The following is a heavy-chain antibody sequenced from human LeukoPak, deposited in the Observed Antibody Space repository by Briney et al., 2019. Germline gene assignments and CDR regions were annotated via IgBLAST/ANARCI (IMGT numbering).Heavy chain of an antibody. CDR2: IYSRGST. J-gene: IGHJ5*02. Sequence: GGSLRLSCAASGFTVSNNYMRWVRQAPGKGLEWFSSIYSRGSTSYVDSVKGRFTISRDNSKNTLFLQMNSLRVEDTAVYYCARDYYGPWGQGTLVTVSS. CDR3: ARDYYGP. V-gene: IGHV3-66*03. D-gene: IGHD3-22*01. CDR1: GFTVSNNY.